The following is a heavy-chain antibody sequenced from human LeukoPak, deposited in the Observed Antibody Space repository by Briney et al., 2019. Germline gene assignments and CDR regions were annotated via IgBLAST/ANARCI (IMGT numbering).Heavy chain of an antibody. CDR1: GDSIRRSNDY. V-gene: IGHV4-39*07. D-gene: IGHD5-24*01. CDR2: IYYSGNT. CDR3: ARDNSVRDEAWWFNP. Sequence: SETLSLTCTVSGDSIRRSNDYWGWIRQSPGKGLEWLGSIYYSGNTYYNPSLESRLTISVDTYNNQFSLKLTSVTAADTAVYYCARDNSVRDEAWWFNPWGQGTLVTVSS. J-gene: IGHJ5*02.